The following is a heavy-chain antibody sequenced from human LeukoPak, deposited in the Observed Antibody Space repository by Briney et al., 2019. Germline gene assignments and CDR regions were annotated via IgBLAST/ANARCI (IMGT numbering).Heavy chain of an antibody. V-gene: IGHV4-30-4*01. CDR2: IYYSGST. Sequence: SETLSLTCTVSGGSISSGDYYWSWIRQPPGKGLEWIGYIYYSGSTYYNPSLKSRVTISVDTSKNQFSLKLSSVTAADTAVYYCARVDITGDFDYWGQGTLVTVSS. D-gene: IGHD3-22*01. J-gene: IGHJ4*02. CDR1: GGSISSGDYY. CDR3: ARVDITGDFDY.